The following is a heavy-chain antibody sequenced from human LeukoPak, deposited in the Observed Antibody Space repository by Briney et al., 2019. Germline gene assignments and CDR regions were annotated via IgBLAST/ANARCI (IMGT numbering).Heavy chain of an antibody. D-gene: IGHD5-12*01. Sequence: GGSLRLSCATSGFIFSHYGMNWVRQAPGKGLEWVAGIRADAVTTYYADSVKGRFTVSRDNSKNTLYLQMKSLRAEDTAVYYCAKGGGYEAQYYYYYLDVWGKGTTVTISS. CDR3: AKGGGYEAQYYYYYLDV. V-gene: IGHV3-NL1*01. CDR2: IRADAVTT. CDR1: GFIFSHYG. J-gene: IGHJ6*03.